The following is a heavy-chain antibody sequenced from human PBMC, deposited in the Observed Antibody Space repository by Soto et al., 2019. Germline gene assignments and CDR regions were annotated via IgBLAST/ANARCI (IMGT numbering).Heavy chain of an antibody. CDR3: ARDKERTYYYDSSGYYYFDY. CDR1: GGTFSSYA. CDR2: IIPIFGTA. D-gene: IGHD3-22*01. V-gene: IGHV1-69*01. Sequence: RSSVKVSCKAAGGTFSSYAISWVRQAPGQGLEWMGGIIPIFGTANYAQKFQGRVTITADESTSTAYMELSSLRSEDTAVYYCARDKERTYYYDSSGYYYFDYWGQGTLVTVSS. J-gene: IGHJ4*02.